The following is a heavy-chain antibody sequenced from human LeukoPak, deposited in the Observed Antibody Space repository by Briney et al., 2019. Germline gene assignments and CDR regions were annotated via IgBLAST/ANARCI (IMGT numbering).Heavy chain of an antibody. CDR3: AKDKGSGVGAMDY. J-gene: IGHJ4*02. Sequence: QSGGSLRLSCAASGFTFSSYTMHWVRQAPGKGLEWVSLISWESGSTYYADSVKGRFTISRDNSKNSLYLQMKSLRTEDTALYYCAKDKGSGVGAMDYWGQGTLVTVSS. V-gene: IGHV3-43*01. D-gene: IGHD1-26*01. CDR1: GFTFSSYT. CDR2: ISWESGST.